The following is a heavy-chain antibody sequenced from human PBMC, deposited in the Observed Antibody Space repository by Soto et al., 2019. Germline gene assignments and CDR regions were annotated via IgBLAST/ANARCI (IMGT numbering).Heavy chain of an antibody. Sequence: SETLSLTCTVSGGSISSYYWSWIRQPPGKGLEWIGYIYYSGSTNYNPSLKSRVTISVDTSKNQFSLKLSSVTAADTAVYYCAREPYEYNWFDPWGQGTLVTVSS. CDR1: GGSISSYY. J-gene: IGHJ5*02. CDR3: AREPYEYNWFDP. V-gene: IGHV4-59*01. D-gene: IGHD5-12*01. CDR2: IYYSGST.